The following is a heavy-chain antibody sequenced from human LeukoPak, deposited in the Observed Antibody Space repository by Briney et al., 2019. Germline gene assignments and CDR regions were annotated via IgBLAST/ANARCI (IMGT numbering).Heavy chain of an antibody. J-gene: IGHJ6*02. CDR3: ASSYSSGWPTYYYYGMDV. CDR2: IYYSGST. CDR1: GGSISSYY. D-gene: IGHD6-19*01. V-gene: IGHV4-59*01. Sequence: LETLSLTCTVSGGSISSYYWSWIRQPPGKGLEWIGYIYYSGSTNYNPSLKSRVTISVDTSKNQFSLKLSSVTAADTAVYYCASSYSSGWPTYYYYGMDVWGQGTTVTVSS.